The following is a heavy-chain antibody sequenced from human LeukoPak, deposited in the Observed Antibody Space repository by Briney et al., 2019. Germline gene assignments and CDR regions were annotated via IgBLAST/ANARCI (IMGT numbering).Heavy chain of an antibody. J-gene: IGHJ4*02. Sequence: SETLSLTCTVSGGSISSSNYYWGWIRQPPGKGLEWIGSIYYSGSTYYNPSLKSRVTISVDTSKNQFSLRLSSVTAVDTAVYYCARHQGMAGSYRVDYWGQGTLVTVSS. CDR2: IYYSGST. CDR3: ARHQGMAGSYRVDY. D-gene: IGHD1-26*01. CDR1: GGSISSSNYY. V-gene: IGHV4-39*01.